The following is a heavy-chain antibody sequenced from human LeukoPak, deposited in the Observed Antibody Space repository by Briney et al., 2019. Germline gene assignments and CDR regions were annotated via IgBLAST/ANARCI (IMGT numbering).Heavy chain of an antibody. CDR2: ISSNGGST. V-gene: IGHV3-64*01. Sequence: GGSLRLSCAASGFTFSSYAMHWVRQAPGKGLEYVSAISSNGGSTYYANSVKGRFTISRDNSKNTLYLQMGSLRAEDMAVYYCARVMYGDYGTYYFDYWGQGTLVTVSS. D-gene: IGHD4-17*01. CDR3: ARVMYGDYGTYYFDY. CDR1: GFTFSSYA. J-gene: IGHJ4*02.